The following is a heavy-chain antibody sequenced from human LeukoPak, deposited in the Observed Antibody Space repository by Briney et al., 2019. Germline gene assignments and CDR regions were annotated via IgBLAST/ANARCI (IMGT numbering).Heavy chain of an antibody. J-gene: IGHJ4*02. CDR2: ISGDGVSP. CDR1: GFTFNNYA. CDR3: ARDAGALTYYLDC. Sequence: GGSLRLSCAASGFTFNNYALTCVRQTPGKGLECVSAISGDGVSPYYADSVRGRFTISRDNSKNTLYLQMKSLRVEAPAVYFCARDAGALTYYLDCWAQGTLVPVSS. D-gene: IGHD2-21*01. V-gene: IGHV3-23*01.